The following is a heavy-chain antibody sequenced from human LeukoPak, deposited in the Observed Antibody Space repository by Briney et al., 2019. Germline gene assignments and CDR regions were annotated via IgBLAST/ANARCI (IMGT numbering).Heavy chain of an antibody. D-gene: IGHD6-19*01. V-gene: IGHV1-2*02. J-gene: IGHJ3*02. CDR1: GYTFTGYY. CDR3: AREENSSGWYACAFDI. Sequence: ASVKVSCKASGYTFTGYYMHWVRQAPGQGLEWMGWINPNSGGTNYAQKFQGRVTMTRVTSISTAYMELSRLRSDDTAVYYCAREENSSGWYACAFDIWGQGTMVTVSS. CDR2: INPNSGGT.